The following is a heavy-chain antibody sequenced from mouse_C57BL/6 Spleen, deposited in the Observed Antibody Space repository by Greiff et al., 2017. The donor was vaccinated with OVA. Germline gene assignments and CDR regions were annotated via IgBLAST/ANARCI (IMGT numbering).Heavy chain of an antibody. D-gene: IGHD3-2*02. Sequence: QVQLQQSGAELVRPGTSVKVSCKASGYAFTNYLIEWVKQRPGQGLEWIGVINPGSGGTNYNEKFKGKATLTADKSSSTAYMQLSSLTSEDSAVYFCARSEQLRLRTLGYWGQGTTLTVSS. CDR1: GYAFTNYL. J-gene: IGHJ2*01. CDR3: ARSEQLRLRTLGY. V-gene: IGHV1-54*01. CDR2: INPGSGGT.